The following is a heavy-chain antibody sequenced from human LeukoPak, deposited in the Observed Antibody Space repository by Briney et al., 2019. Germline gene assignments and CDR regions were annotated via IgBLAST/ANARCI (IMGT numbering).Heavy chain of an antibody. Sequence: SETLSLTCTVSGGSISSYYWSWIRQPPGKGLEWIGYIYYSGSTNYNPSLKSRVTISVDTSKNQFSLKLSSVTAADTAVYYCARLYYYDSSGYYRNYYYYMDVWGKGTTVTVSS. CDR2: IYYSGST. V-gene: IGHV4-59*01. CDR3: ARLYYYDSSGYYRNYYYYMDV. CDR1: GGSISSYY. D-gene: IGHD3-22*01. J-gene: IGHJ6*03.